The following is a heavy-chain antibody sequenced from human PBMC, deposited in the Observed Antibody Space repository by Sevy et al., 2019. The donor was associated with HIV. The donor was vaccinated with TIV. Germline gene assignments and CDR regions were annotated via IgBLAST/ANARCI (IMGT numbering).Heavy chain of an antibody. CDR2: FSFGCGKI. CDR3: AREGCTKPHDY. J-gene: IGHJ4*02. CDR1: GFTFSKYS. V-gene: IGHV3-23*01. D-gene: IGHD2-8*01. Sequence: GGSLRLSCAASGFTFSKYSMSWIRQTPGKGLEWVSTFSFGCGKINYEDSVKGRFIISRDDSRNTFYLQMNSLRAEDTAIYYCAREGCTKPHDYWGQGTVVTVSS.